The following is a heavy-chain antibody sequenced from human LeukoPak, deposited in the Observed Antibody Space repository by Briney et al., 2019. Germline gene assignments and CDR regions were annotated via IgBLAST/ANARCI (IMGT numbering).Heavy chain of an antibody. D-gene: IGHD3-22*01. CDR1: XX. CDR3: ARDDSSGHYKLIDY. Sequence: XXXHWVRHAPGXGLVXVSRINSDGSSTTYADSVKGRFTISRDNAKNTLYLQMNSLRAEDTAVYYCARDDSSGHYKLIDYWGQGTLVTVSA. J-gene: IGHJ4*02. CDR2: INSDGSST. V-gene: IGHV3-74*01.